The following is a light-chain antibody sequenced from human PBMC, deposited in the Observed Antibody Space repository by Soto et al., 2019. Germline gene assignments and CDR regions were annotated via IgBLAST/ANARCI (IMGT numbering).Light chain of an antibody. V-gene: IGLV2-14*01. CDR3: SSYTSSSTVV. J-gene: IGLJ2*01. CDR2: EVS. CDR1: SSDVGGYNY. Sequence: QSALTQPASVSGSPGQSITTSCTGTSSDVGGYNYVSWYQQLPGKAPKLLIFEVSNRPSGLSNRFSGSKSGNTASLTISGLQAEDEAHYYCSSYTSSSTVVFGGGTKVTVL.